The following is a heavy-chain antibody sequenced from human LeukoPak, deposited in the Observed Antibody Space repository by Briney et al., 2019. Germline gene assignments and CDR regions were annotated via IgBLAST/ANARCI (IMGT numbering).Heavy chain of an antibody. CDR2: IYYSGST. Sequence: SETLSLTCTVSGGSISSYYWSWIRQPPGKGLEWIGYIYYSGSTNYNPSLKSRVTISVDTSKNQFSLKLSSVTAADTAVYHCARRIPYDSSGYFGGYFDYWGQGTLVTVSS. CDR1: GGSISSYY. V-gene: IGHV4-59*01. CDR3: ARRIPYDSSGYFGGYFDY. J-gene: IGHJ4*02. D-gene: IGHD3-22*01.